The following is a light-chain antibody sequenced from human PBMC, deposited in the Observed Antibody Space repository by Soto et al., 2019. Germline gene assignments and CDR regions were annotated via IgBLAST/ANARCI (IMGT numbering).Light chain of an antibody. Sequence: EIVLTQSPGTLSLYPGESVSLSCRASQSVASIYLAWYQQKPGQAPRLLIYATSSRATGIPDRFSGSGSGTDFTLTISRLEPEDFAVYYCQQYGNSPRYSFGQGTRLEIK. CDR2: ATS. J-gene: IGKJ2*03. CDR1: QSVASIY. CDR3: QQYGNSPRYS. V-gene: IGKV3-20*01.